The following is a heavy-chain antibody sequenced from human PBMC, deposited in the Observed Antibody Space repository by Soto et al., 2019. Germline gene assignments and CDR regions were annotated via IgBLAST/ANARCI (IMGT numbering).Heavy chain of an antibody. Sequence: SVKVSCKASGGTFSSYAISWVRQAPGQGLERMGGIIPIFGTANYAQKFQGRVTITADESTSTAYMELSSLRSEDTAVYYCARKEQQQLGAYYYYGMDVWGQGTTVTVSS. CDR1: GGTFSSYA. V-gene: IGHV1-69*13. D-gene: IGHD6-13*01. J-gene: IGHJ6*02. CDR2: IIPIFGTA. CDR3: ARKEQQQLGAYYYYGMDV.